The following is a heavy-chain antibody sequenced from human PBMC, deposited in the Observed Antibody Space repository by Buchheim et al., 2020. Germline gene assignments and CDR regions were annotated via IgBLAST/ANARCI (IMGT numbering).Heavy chain of an antibody. CDR1: GYTFTNYR. Sequence: QVQLVQSGAKVKNPGASVKVSCKASGYTFTNYRISWVRQAPGQGLEWMGWISAYNDNTNYAQKLQGRVTMTTDTSTSTAYMELRNLRSDDTAVYYCARGHCSGGTCYYFDYWGQGTL. V-gene: IGHV1-18*01. D-gene: IGHD2-15*01. CDR3: ARGHCSGGTCYYFDY. CDR2: ISAYNDNT. J-gene: IGHJ4*02.